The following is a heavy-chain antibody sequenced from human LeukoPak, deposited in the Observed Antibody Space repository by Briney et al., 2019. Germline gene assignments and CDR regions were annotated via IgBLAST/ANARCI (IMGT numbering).Heavy chain of an antibody. CDR2: IYHSGST. J-gene: IGHJ5*02. CDR3: ARAWFGELAGNWFDP. Sequence: SETLSLTCAVSGGSISSGGYSWSWIRQPPGKGLEWIGYIYHSGSTYYNPSPKSRVTISVDRSKNQFSLKLSSVTAADTAVYYCARAWFGELAGNWFDPWGQGTLVTVSS. V-gene: IGHV4-30-2*01. CDR1: GGSISSGGYS. D-gene: IGHD3-10*01.